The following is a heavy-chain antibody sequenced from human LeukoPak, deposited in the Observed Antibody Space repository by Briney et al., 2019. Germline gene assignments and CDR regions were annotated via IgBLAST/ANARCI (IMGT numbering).Heavy chain of an antibody. Sequence: PSETLSLTCTVSGGSISSGDYYWSWIRQPPGKGLEWIGYIYYSGSTYYNPSPKSRVTISVDTSKNQFSLKLSSVTAADTAVYYCARVYYYDNSGYGKDYFDYWGQGTLVTVSS. CDR1: GGSISSGDYY. CDR3: ARVYYYDNSGYGKDYFDY. D-gene: IGHD3-22*01. CDR2: IYYSGST. J-gene: IGHJ4*02. V-gene: IGHV4-30-4*01.